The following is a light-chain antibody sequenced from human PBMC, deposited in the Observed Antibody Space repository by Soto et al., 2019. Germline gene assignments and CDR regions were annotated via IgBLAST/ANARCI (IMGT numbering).Light chain of an antibody. CDR1: QNILSTSNNKNY. Sequence: DIVMTQSPDSLTVSLGERATINCKSSQNILSTSNNKNYLAWYQQKPGQPPKLLISWASTRESGVPDRIRGSGSGTDFTLTISSLQAEDVAVYYCHQYYGAPLTFGGGTKVEI. CDR3: HQYYGAPLT. V-gene: IGKV4-1*01. CDR2: WAS. J-gene: IGKJ4*01.